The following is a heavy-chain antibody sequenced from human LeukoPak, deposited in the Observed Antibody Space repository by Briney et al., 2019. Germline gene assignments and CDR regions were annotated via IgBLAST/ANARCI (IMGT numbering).Heavy chain of an antibody. CDR2: ISYDGSNK. J-gene: IGHJ5*02. Sequence: PGGSLRLSCAASGFTFSSYAMHWVRQAPGKGLEWVAVISYDGSNKYYADSVKGRFTISRDNSKNTLYLQMNSLRAEDTAAYYCARDPDYYDSSGYLFDPWGQGTLVTVSS. V-gene: IGHV3-30-3*01. D-gene: IGHD3-22*01. CDR3: ARDPDYYDSSGYLFDP. CDR1: GFTFSSYA.